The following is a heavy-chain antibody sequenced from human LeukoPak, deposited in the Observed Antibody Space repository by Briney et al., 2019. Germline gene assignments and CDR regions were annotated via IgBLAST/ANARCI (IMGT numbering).Heavy chain of an antibody. CDR1: GGTFSSYA. Sequence: GSSVKVSCKASGGTFSSYAISWVRQAPGQGLEWMGWISAYNGNTNYAQKLQGRVTMTTDTSTSTAYMELRSLRSDDTAVYYCARVSYSGRSNPSDYWGQGTLVTVSS. D-gene: IGHD1-26*01. CDR3: ARVSYSGRSNPSDY. CDR2: ISAYNGNT. J-gene: IGHJ4*02. V-gene: IGHV1-18*01.